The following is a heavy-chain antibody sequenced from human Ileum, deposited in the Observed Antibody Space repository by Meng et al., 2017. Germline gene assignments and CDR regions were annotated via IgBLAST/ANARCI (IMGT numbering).Heavy chain of an antibody. D-gene: IGHD6-13*01. CDR1: GFTFSSYR. Sequence: GESLKISCAASGFTFSSYRMNWVRQAPGKVLEWVANIKQDGSEKFYVDSVKGRFTISRDNTKNSLYLQMNSLRAEDTAVYYCCSWPPDFWGQGTLVTVSS. CDR3: CSWPPDF. CDR2: IKQDGSEK. J-gene: IGHJ4*02. V-gene: IGHV3-7*01.